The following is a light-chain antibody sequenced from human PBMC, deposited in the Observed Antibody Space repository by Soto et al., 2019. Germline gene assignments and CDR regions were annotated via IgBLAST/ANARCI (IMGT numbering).Light chain of an antibody. Sequence: DIQMTQSPSTLSSSVVDRVTITCRASQSISSWLAWYQQKPGKAPKLLIYKASSLKSGVPSRFGGSGSGTEFTLTISSLQPDDFATYYCQNYNSYSEEFGQGTKVDIK. J-gene: IGKJ1*01. CDR3: QNYNSYSEE. CDR1: QSISSW. V-gene: IGKV1-5*03. CDR2: KAS.